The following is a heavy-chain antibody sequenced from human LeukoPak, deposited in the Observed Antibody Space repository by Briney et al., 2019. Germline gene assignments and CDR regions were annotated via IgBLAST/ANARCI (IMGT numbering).Heavy chain of an antibody. CDR2: IYYSGST. J-gene: IGHJ4*02. CDR3: AKWHERLLAFDS. CDR1: GGSVSSGSYY. D-gene: IGHD1-1*01. Sequence: SETLSLTCTVSGGSVSSGSYYWSWIRQPPGKGLGWIGYIYYSGSTNYNPSLKSRVTISVDTSKNQFSLKLSSVTAADTAVYYCAKWHERLLAFDSWGQGALVTVSS. V-gene: IGHV4-61*01.